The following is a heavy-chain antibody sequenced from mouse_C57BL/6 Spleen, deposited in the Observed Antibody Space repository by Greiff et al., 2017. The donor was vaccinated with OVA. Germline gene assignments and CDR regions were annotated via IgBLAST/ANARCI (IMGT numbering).Heavy chain of an antibody. CDR2: IDPETGGT. V-gene: IGHV1-15*01. CDR3: TRGGLVDY. D-gene: IGHD3-1*01. J-gene: IGHJ2*01. Sequence: VKLLESGAELVRPGASVTLSCKASGYTFTDYEMHWVKQTPVHGLEWIGAIDPETGGTAYNQKFKGKAILTADKSSSTAYMELRSLTSEDSAVYYCTRGGLVDYWGQGTTLTVSS. CDR1: GYTFTDYE.